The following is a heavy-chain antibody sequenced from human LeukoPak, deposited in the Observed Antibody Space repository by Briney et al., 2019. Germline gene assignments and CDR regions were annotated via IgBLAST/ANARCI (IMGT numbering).Heavy chain of an antibody. CDR3: ARQGVSSYQYYFDY. J-gene: IGHJ4*02. Sequence: SETLSLTCTVSGGSISSYFWSWIRQTPGKGLEWIGDIHYSGSTNYNPSLKSRVTISVDTSKNQFSLKLSSVTAADTAVYYCARQGVSSYQYYFDYWGQGTLVTVSS. D-gene: IGHD3-22*01. CDR1: GGSISSYF. V-gene: IGHV4-59*08. CDR2: IHYSGST.